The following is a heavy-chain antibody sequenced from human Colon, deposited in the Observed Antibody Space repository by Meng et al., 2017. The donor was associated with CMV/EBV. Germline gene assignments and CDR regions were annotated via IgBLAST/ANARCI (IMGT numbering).Heavy chain of an antibody. Sequence: QVQRSRWGQGCFKPSETLSLTCGVSCGSLSGYYWTWIRQSPGKGLEWIGEINQSGSTNYNPSLKSRVTVSVGTSKNQFSLRVTSVTAADSALYYCAREAGPFFGVIVYDSWGQGTLVTVSS. J-gene: IGHJ4*02. V-gene: IGHV4-34*01. CDR1: CGSLSGYY. D-gene: IGHD3-3*01. CDR2: INQSGST. CDR3: AREAGPFFGVIVYDS.